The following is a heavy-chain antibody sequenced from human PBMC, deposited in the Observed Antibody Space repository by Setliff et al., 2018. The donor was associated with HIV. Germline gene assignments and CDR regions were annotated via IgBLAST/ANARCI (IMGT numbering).Heavy chain of an antibody. Sequence: ASVKVSCKASGYTLTTHAMHWVRQAPGQSLEWMGWINAGNGNTKYSQKFQGRVTITRDTSARTAYMDLTSLRSEDTAVYYCARGRSGSPYYFDYWGQGTLVTVSS. J-gene: IGHJ4*02. D-gene: IGHD6-19*01. CDR2: INAGNGNT. CDR3: ARGRSGSPYYFDY. CDR1: GYTLTTHA. V-gene: IGHV1-3*01.